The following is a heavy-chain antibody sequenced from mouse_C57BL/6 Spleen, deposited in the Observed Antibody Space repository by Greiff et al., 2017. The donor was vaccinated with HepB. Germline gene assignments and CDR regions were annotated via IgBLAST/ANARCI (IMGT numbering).Heavy chain of an antibody. V-gene: IGHV1-52*01. J-gene: IGHJ1*03. CDR3: ARRYYGSSSYWYFGV. D-gene: IGHD1-1*01. CDR2: IDPSDSET. CDR1: GYTFTSYW. Sequence: QVQLQQPGAELVMPGSSVKLSCKASGYTFTSYWMHWVKQRPIQGLEWIGNIDPSDSETHYNQKFKDKATLTVDKSSSTAYMQLSSLTSEDSAVYYCARRYYGSSSYWYFGVWGTVTTVTVSS.